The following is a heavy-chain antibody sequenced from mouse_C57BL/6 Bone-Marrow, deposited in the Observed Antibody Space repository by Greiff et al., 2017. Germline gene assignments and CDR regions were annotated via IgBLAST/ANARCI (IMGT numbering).Heavy chain of an antibody. CDR1: GFPFSDYY. V-gene: IGHV5-16*01. Sequence: EVMLVESEGGLVQPGSSMKLSCTASGFPFSDYYMAWVRQVPEKGLEWVANINDDGRSTYSLDSLKSRFIISRDNAKNILYLQMSSLKSEDTATYYCARAYYYGRGAWFAYWGQGTLVTVSA. CDR3: ARAYYYGRGAWFAY. J-gene: IGHJ3*01. CDR2: INDDGRST. D-gene: IGHD1-1*01.